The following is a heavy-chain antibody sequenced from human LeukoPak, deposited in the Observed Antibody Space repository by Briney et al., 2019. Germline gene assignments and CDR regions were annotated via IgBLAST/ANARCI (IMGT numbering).Heavy chain of an antibody. J-gene: IGHJ6*03. V-gene: IGHV3-7*01. D-gene: IGHD3-10*01. CDR3: ARVNYYGSGNYYYYYFYMDV. CDR1: GFTFSDYW. Sequence: PGGSLRLSCAASGFTFSDYWMTWVRQAPGKGLEWVANIKESEKYYVDSVKGRFTISRDNAKNSLYLQMSSLRAEDTAVYYCARVNYYGSGNYYYYYFYMDVWGKGTTVTVSS. CDR2: IKESEK.